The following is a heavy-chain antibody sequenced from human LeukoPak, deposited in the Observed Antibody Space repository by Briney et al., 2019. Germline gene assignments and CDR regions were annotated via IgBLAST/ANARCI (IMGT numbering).Heavy chain of an antibody. J-gene: IGHJ4*02. CDR3: ARDRDIIIQLWLHSSFDY. CDR2: ISYDGSNK. D-gene: IGHD5-18*01. Sequence: PGGSLRLSCAASGFTFSSYAMHWVRQAPGKGLEWVAVISYDGSNKYYADSVKGRFTISRDNSKNTLYLQMNSLRAEDTAVYYCARDRDIIIQLWLHSSFDYWGQGTLVTVSS. CDR1: GFTFSSYA. V-gene: IGHV3-30-3*01.